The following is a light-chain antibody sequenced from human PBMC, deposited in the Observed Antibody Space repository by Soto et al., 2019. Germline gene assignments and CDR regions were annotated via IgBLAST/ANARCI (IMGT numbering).Light chain of an antibody. Sequence: NFMLTQPHSVSESPGKTVTISCTRSGGNITNNYVQWYQRRPGSAPTTVIYEDTHRPSGVPDRFSGSIDGSSNSASLTISGLRTEDEADYYCQSYDASSQVFGGGTKVTVL. CDR1: GGNITNNY. J-gene: IGLJ3*02. V-gene: IGLV6-57*04. CDR2: EDT. CDR3: QSYDASSQV.